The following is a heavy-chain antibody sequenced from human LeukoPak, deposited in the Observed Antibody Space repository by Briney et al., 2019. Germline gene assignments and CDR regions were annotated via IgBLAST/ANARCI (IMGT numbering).Heavy chain of an antibody. Sequence: TGGSLRLSCGASGFTFSSYWKHWVRQAPGKGLVWISRINSDGSTTSYADSVKGRFTISRDNAKNTLYLQMNSLRAEDTAVYYCARGNYYGQDHWGQGTLVTVSS. CDR1: GFTFSSYW. D-gene: IGHD3-10*01. V-gene: IGHV3-74*01. CDR3: ARGNYYGQDH. CDR2: INSDGSTT. J-gene: IGHJ4*02.